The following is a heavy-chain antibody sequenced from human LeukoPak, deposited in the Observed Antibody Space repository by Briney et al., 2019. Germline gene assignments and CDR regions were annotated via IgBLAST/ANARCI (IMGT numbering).Heavy chain of an antibody. V-gene: IGHV1-24*01. CDR1: VYTLTELS. CDR2: FDPEDGET. D-gene: IGHD3-16*01. J-gene: IGHJ4*02. Sequence: ASVTVSFKFSVYTLTELSMHWVRQAPGKGLEWMGGFDPEDGETIYAQKFQGRVTMTEDTSTDTAYMELSSLRSEDTAVYYCATGDLDYWGQGTLVTVAS. CDR3: ATGDLDY.